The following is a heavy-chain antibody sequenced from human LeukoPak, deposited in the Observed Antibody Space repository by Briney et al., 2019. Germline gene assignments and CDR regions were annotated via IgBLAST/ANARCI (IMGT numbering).Heavy chain of an antibody. CDR2: IFYSGST. CDR1: GDSISSYY. D-gene: IGHD3-9*01. V-gene: IGHV4-59*01. J-gene: IGHJ4*02. CDR3: ARGIGLRYFGWTFDY. Sequence: SETLSLTCTVSGDSISSYYWSWVRQPPGRGLEWIGYIFYSGSTNYNPSLKSRVTISVDTSKSQFSLKLSSVTAADTAIYYCARGIGLRYFGWTFDYWGQGTLVTVSS.